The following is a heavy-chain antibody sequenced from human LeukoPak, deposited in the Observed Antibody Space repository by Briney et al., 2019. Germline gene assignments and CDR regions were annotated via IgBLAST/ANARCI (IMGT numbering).Heavy chain of an antibody. CDR1: GFTFSSYG. CDR2: IRYDGSNK. J-gene: IGHJ4*02. V-gene: IGHV3-30*02. Sequence: GGSLRLSCAASGFTFSSYGMHWVRQAPGKGLEWVAFIRYDGSNKYYADSVKGRFTISRDNSKNTLYLQMNSLRAEDTAVYYCAKARVRSGVVSAAPYFDYWGQGTLVTVSS. CDR3: AKARVRSGVVSAAPYFDY. D-gene: IGHD3-3*01.